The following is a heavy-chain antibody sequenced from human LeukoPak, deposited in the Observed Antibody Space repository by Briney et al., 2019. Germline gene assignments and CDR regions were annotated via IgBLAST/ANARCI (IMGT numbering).Heavy chain of an antibody. J-gene: IGHJ4*02. CDR3: AKDGEYYYDSSGYMD. CDR2: ISGSGGSP. V-gene: IGHV3-23*01. Sequence: GGSLRLSCAASGFTFSSYAMSWVRQAPGKRLEWVSAISGSGGSPYYADSVKGRFTISRDNSKNTLYLQMNSLRAEDTAVYYCAKDGEYYYDSSGYMDWGQGTLVTVSS. D-gene: IGHD3-22*01. CDR1: GFTFSSYA.